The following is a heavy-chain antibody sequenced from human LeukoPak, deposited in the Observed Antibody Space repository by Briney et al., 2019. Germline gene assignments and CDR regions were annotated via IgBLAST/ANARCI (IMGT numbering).Heavy chain of an antibody. CDR3: ARRGRITSPSYYYYYMDV. J-gene: IGHJ6*03. Sequence: SETLSFTCTVSGGSISSYYWSWIRQPPGKGLEWIGYIYTSGSTNYNPSLKSRVTISVDTSKNQFSLKLSSVTAADTAVYYCARRGRITSPSYYYYYMDVWGKGTTVTVSS. V-gene: IGHV4-4*09. CDR1: GGSISSYY. D-gene: IGHD1-14*01. CDR2: IYTSGST.